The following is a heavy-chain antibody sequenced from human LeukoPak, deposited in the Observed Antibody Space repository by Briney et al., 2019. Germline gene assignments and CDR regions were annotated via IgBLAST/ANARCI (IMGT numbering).Heavy chain of an antibody. V-gene: IGHV3-33*01. CDR3: ARDLVTMVRGVIPDPYYYGMDV. D-gene: IGHD3-10*01. CDR2: IWYDGSNK. Sequence: GRSLRLSCAASGFTFSSYGMHWVRQAPGKGLEWVAVIWYDGSNKYYADSVKGRFTISRDNSKNTLYLQMNSLRAEDTAVYYCARDLVTMVRGVIPDPYYYGMDVWGQGTTVTVSS. CDR1: GFTFSSYG. J-gene: IGHJ6*02.